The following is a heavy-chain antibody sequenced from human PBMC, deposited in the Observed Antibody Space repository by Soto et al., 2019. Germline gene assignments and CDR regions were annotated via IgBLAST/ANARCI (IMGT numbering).Heavy chain of an antibody. D-gene: IGHD6-13*01. CDR1: GGTFSSYA. Sequence: ASVKVSCKASGGTFSSYAISWVRQAPGQGLEWMGGIIPIFGTANYAQKFQGRVTITADESTSTAYMELSSLRSEDTAVYYCARSGIAAAGTPNWFDTWGQGTLVTVSS. CDR2: IIPIFGTA. V-gene: IGHV1-69*13. J-gene: IGHJ5*02. CDR3: ARSGIAAAGTPNWFDT.